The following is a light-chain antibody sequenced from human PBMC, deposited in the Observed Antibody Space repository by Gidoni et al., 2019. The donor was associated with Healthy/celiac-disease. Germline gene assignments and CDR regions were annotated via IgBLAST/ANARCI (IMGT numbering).Light chain of an antibody. J-gene: IGLJ2*01. CDR1: SSNIGSNT. V-gene: IGLV1-44*01. CDR2: SNN. CDR3: AAWDDSLNGVV. Sequence: QSVLTQPPSASGTPGQVLTISCSGSSSNIGSNTVNWYQQLPGTAPKLLIYSNNQRPSGVPDRFSGSKSGTSASLAISGLQPEDEADYYCAAWDDSLNGVVFGGGTKLTVL.